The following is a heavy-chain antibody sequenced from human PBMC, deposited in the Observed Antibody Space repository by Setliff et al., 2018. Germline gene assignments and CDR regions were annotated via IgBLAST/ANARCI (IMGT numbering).Heavy chain of an antibody. V-gene: IGHV1-2*02. CDR1: GYTFTGYY. CDR2: INPSRDDT. J-gene: IGHJ4*02. Sequence: ASVKVSCKASGYTFTGYYMHWIRQAPGQGFEWLGWINPSRDDTKYAQKFQHRILMAKDTSLNTVYVELSSLRSDGTATYYCARDGSAFFYQNWGQGSLVTVSS. CDR3: ARDGSAFFYQN. D-gene: IGHD1-26*01.